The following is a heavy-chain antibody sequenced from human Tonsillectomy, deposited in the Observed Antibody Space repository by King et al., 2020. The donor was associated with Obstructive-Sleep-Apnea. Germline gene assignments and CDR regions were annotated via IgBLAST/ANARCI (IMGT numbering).Heavy chain of an antibody. D-gene: IGHD5-12*01. CDR3: ARLDYDYGAFDI. V-gene: IGHV5-10-1*01. J-gene: IGHJ3*02. CDR1: VYRFTTYW. CDR2: FDPSDSYT. Sequence: QLVQSGAEVKRPGESLRVSCKASVYRFTTYWITWVRQTPGRGLEWLGKFDPSDSYTTYNPPFQGHVTISADKSISTAYLQWSSLKASDTALYYCARLDYDYGAFDIWGQGTLVTVSS.